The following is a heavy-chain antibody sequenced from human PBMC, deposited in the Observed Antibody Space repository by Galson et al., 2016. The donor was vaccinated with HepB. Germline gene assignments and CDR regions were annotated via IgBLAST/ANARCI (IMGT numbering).Heavy chain of an antibody. V-gene: IGHV1-69*13. CDR2: IIPIFATA. CDR1: GGTFSNYA. Sequence: SVKVSCKASGGTFSNYAINWVRQAPGQGLEWMGGIIPIFATANYAQKFQGRVTITADESTSTGYMELSSLRSEDTAMYYCARDYLEAYDFWSGTNHGQFDYWGQGTLVTVSS. CDR3: ARDYLEAYDFWSGTNHGQFDY. D-gene: IGHD3-3*01. J-gene: IGHJ4*02.